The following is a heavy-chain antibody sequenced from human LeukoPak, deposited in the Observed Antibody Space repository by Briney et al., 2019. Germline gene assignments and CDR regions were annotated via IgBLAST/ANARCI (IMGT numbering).Heavy chain of an antibody. CDR1: GGSISGYY. V-gene: IGHV4-59*01. CDR2: ISYSGST. CDR3: ARDGRAGSLFAY. D-gene: IGHD3-10*01. J-gene: IGHJ4*02. Sequence: PSETLSLTCTVSGGSISGYYWSWIRQPPGKGLEWVGYISYSGSTNYNPSLKSRVTISVDTSKNQFSLKLSSETAADTAIYYCARDGRAGSLFAYWGQGTLVTASS.